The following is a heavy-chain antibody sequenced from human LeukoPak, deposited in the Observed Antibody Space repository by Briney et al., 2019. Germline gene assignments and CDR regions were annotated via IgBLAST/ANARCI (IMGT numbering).Heavy chain of an antibody. CDR2: IYPGDSDT. CDR1: GYSFTSYW. V-gene: IGHV5-51*01. CDR3: ARRGRVRRRGYYYYYMDV. J-gene: IGHJ6*03. Sequence: GESLKISCKGSGYSFTSYWIGWVRQMPGKGLEWMAIIYPGDSDTRYSPSFQGQVTISADKSISTAYLQWSSLKASDTAMYYCARRGRVRRRGYYYYYMDVWGIGTTVTVSS. D-gene: IGHD3-16*01.